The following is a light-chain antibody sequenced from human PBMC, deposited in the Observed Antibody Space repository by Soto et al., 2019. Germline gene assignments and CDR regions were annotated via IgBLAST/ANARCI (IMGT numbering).Light chain of an antibody. J-gene: IGKJ1*01. V-gene: IGKV1-5*01. Sequence: DIQMTQSPSTLSASVGDRVTITCRASQSISTWLAWYQQKPGKAPKLLIYDASSLESGVPPRFSGGGSGTEFTLTISSLQPDDSATYYCQQYYNYWTFGQGTKVDIK. CDR1: QSISTW. CDR2: DAS. CDR3: QQYYNYWT.